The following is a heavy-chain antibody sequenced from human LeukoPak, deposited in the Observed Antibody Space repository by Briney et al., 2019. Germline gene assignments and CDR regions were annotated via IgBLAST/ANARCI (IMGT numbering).Heavy chain of an antibody. CDR2: ISGSGGST. CDR1: GFTFSSYA. Sequence: GGSLRLSCAASGFTFSSYAMSWVRQAPGKGLEWVSAISGSGGSTYYADSVKGRFTISRDNSKNTLYLQMNSLYYCAKDREFFWSGYHFTYYFDYWGQGTLVTVSS. D-gene: IGHD3-3*01. J-gene: IGHJ4*02. V-gene: IGHV3-23*01. CDR3: WSGYHFTYYFDY.